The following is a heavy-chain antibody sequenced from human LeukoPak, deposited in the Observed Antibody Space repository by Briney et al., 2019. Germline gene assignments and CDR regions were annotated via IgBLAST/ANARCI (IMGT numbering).Heavy chain of an antibody. J-gene: IGHJ5*02. Sequence: PSQTLSLTCTVSGGSISSGSYYWSWIRQPAGKGLEWIGRIYTSGSTNYNPSLKSRVTISVDTSKNQFSLKLSSVTAADTAVYYCARDIYPYCSSTSCYDGWFDPWGQETLVTVSS. V-gene: IGHV4-61*02. CDR2: IYTSGST. CDR3: ARDIYPYCSSTSCYDGWFDP. D-gene: IGHD2-2*01. CDR1: GGSISSGSYY.